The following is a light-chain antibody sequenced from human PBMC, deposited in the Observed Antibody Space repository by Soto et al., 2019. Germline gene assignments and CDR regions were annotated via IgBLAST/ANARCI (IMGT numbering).Light chain of an antibody. CDR1: SSNIGSPFD. CDR2: ANN. J-gene: IGLJ1*01. V-gene: IGLV1-40*01. Sequence: QSVLTQPPSVSGAPGQRVTISCTGNSSNIGSPFDVHWYQHLPGTAPRLLIYANNNRPSGVPDRFSGSKSGTSASLAITGLQGDDEADYYCSSYTSSSTYVFGTGTKVTVL. CDR3: SSYTSSSTYV.